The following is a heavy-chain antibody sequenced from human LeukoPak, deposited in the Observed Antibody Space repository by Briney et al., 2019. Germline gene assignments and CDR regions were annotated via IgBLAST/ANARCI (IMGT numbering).Heavy chain of an antibody. V-gene: IGHV3-11*04. CDR3: ARAPTYCSGVSCYSDYFQH. Sequence: GGSLRLSCAASGFTFSDYYMSWIRQAPGKGLEWVSYISSSGSTIYYADSVKGRFTISRDNAKNSLYLQMNSLRAEDTAVYYCARAPTYCSGVSCYSDYFQHWGQGTLVTVSS. D-gene: IGHD2-15*01. CDR1: GFTFSDYY. J-gene: IGHJ1*01. CDR2: ISSSGSTI.